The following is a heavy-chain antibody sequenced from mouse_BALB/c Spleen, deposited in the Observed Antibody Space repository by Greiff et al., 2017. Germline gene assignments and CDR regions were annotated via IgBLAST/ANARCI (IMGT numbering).Heavy chain of an antibody. CDR3: AKCPVITTVVALEY. CDR2: ISSGGSYT. D-gene: IGHD1-1*01. Sequence: EVTLVESGGDLVNPGGSLKLSCAASGFTFTSYGMSWVRQTPDKRLEWIATISSGGSYTYYPHSVKGRFTISRDNAKNTLYLQMSSLKSEDTAMYCFAKCPVITTVVALEYWGQGTSLTVSS. V-gene: IGHV5-6*01. J-gene: IGHJ2*02. CDR1: GFTFTSYG.